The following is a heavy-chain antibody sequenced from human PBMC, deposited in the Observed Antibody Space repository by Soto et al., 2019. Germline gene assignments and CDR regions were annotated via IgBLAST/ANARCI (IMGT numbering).Heavy chain of an antibody. J-gene: IGHJ4*01. D-gene: IGHD2-8*01. CDR3: TIFYYSAVQGVLLAY. CDR2: IKSKGHGGTT. V-gene: IGHV3-15*07. Sequence: GGSLRLSCAASGFAFSNAWINWVRQAPGKGLEWVGRIKSKGHGGTTDFAAPVRGRFAITRDDSRNMVYMQMNSLNTEDTAVYYCTIFYYSAVQGVLLAYWARGSPV. CDR1: GFAFSNAW.